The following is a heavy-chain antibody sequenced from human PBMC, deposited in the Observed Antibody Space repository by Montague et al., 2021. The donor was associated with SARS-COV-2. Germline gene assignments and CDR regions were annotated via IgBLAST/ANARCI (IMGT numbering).Heavy chain of an antibody. D-gene: IGHD5-12*01. CDR3: ARSLPTTAVDY. CDR1: GFSLRTSGMC. V-gene: IGHV2-70*11. Sequence: PALVKPTQTLTLTCTFSGFSLRTSGMCVSWIRQPPGKAWKWLARXXWDDETYYSTSRQTRLTIAKDTSKNQVVLTMTNMDSVDTATYYCARSLPTTAVDYWGQGTTVTVSS. J-gene: IGHJ6*02. CDR2: XXWDDET.